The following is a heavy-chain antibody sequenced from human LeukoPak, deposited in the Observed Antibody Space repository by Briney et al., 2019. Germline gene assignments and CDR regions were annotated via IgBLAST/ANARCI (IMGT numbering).Heavy chain of an antibody. CDR1: GFTFDDYG. CDR2: INWNGGST. J-gene: IGHJ4*02. D-gene: IGHD2-15*01. Sequence: GGSLRLSCAASGFTFDDYGMSWVRQAPGKGLEWVSGINWNGGSTGYADSVKGRFTISRDNAKNSLYLQMNSLRAEDMALYYCAWSVAASRAYWGQGTLVTVSS. CDR3: AWSVAASRAY. V-gene: IGHV3-20*04.